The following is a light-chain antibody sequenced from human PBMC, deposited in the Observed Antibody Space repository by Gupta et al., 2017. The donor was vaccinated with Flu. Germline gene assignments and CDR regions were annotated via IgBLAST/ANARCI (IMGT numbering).Light chain of an antibody. Sequence: ELAMTHSPATLSVSPGERATLSCRASQSVSSNFAWYQQKPGQAPRLLSYGASTRATGIPARFSCSGSGTEFTLTISSLQSEDFAVYYCQQDNNWPSSFGQGTKLEIK. CDR3: QQDNNWPSS. CDR2: GAS. V-gene: IGKV3-15*01. CDR1: QSVSSN. J-gene: IGKJ2*03.